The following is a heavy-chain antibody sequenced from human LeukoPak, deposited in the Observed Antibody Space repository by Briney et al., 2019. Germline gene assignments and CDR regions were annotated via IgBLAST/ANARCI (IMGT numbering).Heavy chain of an antibody. V-gene: IGHV5-51*01. CDR3: ARQAAQQLADCRYYGMDV. CDR2: IYPGDSDT. Sequence: GASLTISCKGSGYSFTSYWIGWVRQMPGKGLEWMGIIYPGDSDTRYSPSFQGQVTISADKSISTAYLQWSSLKASDTAMYYCARQAAQQLADCRYYGMDVWGQGTTVTVSS. D-gene: IGHD6-13*01. CDR1: GYSFTSYW. J-gene: IGHJ6*02.